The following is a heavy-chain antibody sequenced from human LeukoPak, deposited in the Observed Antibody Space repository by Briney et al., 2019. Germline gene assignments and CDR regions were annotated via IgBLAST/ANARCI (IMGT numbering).Heavy chain of an antibody. CDR2: IGSSGATT. J-gene: IGHJ4*02. D-gene: IGHD1-26*01. V-gene: IGHV3-23*01. Sequence: GGSLRLSCAASGFTFSSYAMSWVRQAPGKGLEWVSAIGSSGATTYYADSVKGRFTISRDNSKNTLYLQMNSLRAEDTAVYYCAKEVGATLDYWAQGTLVTVSS. CDR3: AKEVGATLDY. CDR1: GFTFSSYA.